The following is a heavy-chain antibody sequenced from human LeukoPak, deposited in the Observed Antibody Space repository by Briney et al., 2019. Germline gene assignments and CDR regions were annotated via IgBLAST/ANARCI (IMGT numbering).Heavy chain of an antibody. CDR3: AKTLDGYDSRGHDY. J-gene: IGHJ4*02. CDR1: GFTFSNYA. D-gene: IGHD3-22*01. V-gene: IGHV3-23*01. CDR2: ISGSGGST. Sequence: PGGSLRLSCAASGFTFSNYAMSWVRQAPGKGLEWVSAISGSGGSTYYADSVEGRFTISRDNSKNTLYLQMNSLRAEDTAVYYCAKTLDGYDSRGHDYWGQGTLVTVSS.